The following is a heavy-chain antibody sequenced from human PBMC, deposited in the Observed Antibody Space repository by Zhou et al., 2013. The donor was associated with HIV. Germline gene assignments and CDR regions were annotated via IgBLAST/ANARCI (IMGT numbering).Heavy chain of an antibody. Sequence: QVHLVQSGAEVKKPESSVKVSCKASGGTFSNYAISWVRQAPGQGLEWMGGVIPIFGTTTYAQKFQGRVTITADEFMSTAHMDLSNLTYEDTAVYFCARGEGDYYDSGGYRWRWADGFDIWGQGTTVTVSS. CDR3: ARGEGDYYDSGGYRWRWADGFDI. D-gene: IGHD3-22*01. CDR1: GGTFSNYA. V-gene: IGHV1-69*12. J-gene: IGHJ3*02. CDR2: VIPIFGTT.